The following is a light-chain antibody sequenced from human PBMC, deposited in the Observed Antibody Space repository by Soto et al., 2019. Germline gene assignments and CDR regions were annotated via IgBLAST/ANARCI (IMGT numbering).Light chain of an antibody. CDR1: SSDVGYYDY. CDR3: SSYAGSNNFV. V-gene: IGLV2-8*01. Sequence: QSALTQPPSASGFPGQSVTISCTGTSSDVGYYDYVSWYQQHPGKAPKLVIYEVTKRPSGVPDHVSASKSGNTASLTVSGLRAEDEADYYCSSYAGSNNFVFGSGTKLTVL. CDR2: EVT. J-gene: IGLJ1*01.